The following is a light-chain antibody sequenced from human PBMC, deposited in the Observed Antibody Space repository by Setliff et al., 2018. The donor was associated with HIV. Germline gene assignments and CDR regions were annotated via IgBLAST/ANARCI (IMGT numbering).Light chain of an antibody. CDR2: EVN. V-gene: IGLV2-18*02. CDR3: SSYISSSNYV. CDR1: SSDVDNNNR. Sequence: QSALAQPPSVSGSPGQTVTISCTGTSSDVDNNNRVSWNQQPPGTAPKLMIYEVNNRPSGVPDRFSGSKSGNTASLTISGLQAEDEADYFCSSYISSSNYVFGTGTKVTVL. J-gene: IGLJ1*01.